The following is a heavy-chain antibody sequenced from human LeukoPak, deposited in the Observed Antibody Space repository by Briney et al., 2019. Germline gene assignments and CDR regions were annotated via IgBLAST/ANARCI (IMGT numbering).Heavy chain of an antibody. V-gene: IGHV1-24*01. Sequence: ASVKVSCKVSGYTLTELSMHWVRQAPGKGLEWMGGFDPEDGETIYAQKFQGRVTMTEDTSTDTAYMELSSLRSEDTAVYYCATLDSGSYPQRAYAFDIWGQGAMVTVSS. CDR1: GYTLTELS. CDR2: FDPEDGET. CDR3: ATLDSGSYPQRAYAFDI. J-gene: IGHJ3*02. D-gene: IGHD1-26*01.